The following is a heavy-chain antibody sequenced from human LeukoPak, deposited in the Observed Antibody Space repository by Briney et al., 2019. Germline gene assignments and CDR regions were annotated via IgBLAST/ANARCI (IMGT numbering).Heavy chain of an antibody. CDR1: GGSISSYY. CDR3: ARASGNYPTGYYYYYYMDV. V-gene: IGHV4-4*07. CDR2: IYSTGST. J-gene: IGHJ6*03. D-gene: IGHD1-26*01. Sequence: SETLSLTCTVSGGSISSYYWSWIRQPAGKGLEWIGRIYSTGSTNYKPSLKSRVTMSVDTSKNQFSLKLSSVTAADTAVYYCARASGNYPTGYYYYYYMDVWGKGTTVTVAS.